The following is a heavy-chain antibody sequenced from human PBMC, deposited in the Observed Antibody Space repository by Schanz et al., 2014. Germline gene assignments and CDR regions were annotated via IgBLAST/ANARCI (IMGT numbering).Heavy chain of an antibody. V-gene: IGHV1-18*01. CDR1: GYTFTAYG. Sequence: VQSVHSGTEVQKLGASVKVSCQTSGYTFTAYGINWVRQAPGQGLEWMGWINGYNGHTLYAQKFQGRVTMTTDTSTSTSYMELTSLRFDDTAVYYCARDFSAYVGNYFDDWGQGTLVTVSS. D-gene: IGHD5-12*01. J-gene: IGHJ4*02. CDR2: INGYNGHT. CDR3: ARDFSAYVGNYFDD.